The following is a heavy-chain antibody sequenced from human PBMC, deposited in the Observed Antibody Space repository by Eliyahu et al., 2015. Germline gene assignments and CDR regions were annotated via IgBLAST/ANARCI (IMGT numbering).Heavy chain of an antibody. CDR2: INPNSGGT. V-gene: IGHV1-2*06. J-gene: IGHJ4*02. CDR1: XYXXTGYX. D-gene: IGHD3-10*01. CDR3: ARGGGVRRGSGSYSVWD. Sequence: QVQLVQSGAEVKKPGASVKVSCXXSXYXXTGYXMHXVRQAPGQXLEWMGRINPNSGGTNYAQKFQGRVTMTRDTSISTAYMELSRLRSDDTAVYYCARGGGVRRGSGSYSVWDWGQGTLVTVSS.